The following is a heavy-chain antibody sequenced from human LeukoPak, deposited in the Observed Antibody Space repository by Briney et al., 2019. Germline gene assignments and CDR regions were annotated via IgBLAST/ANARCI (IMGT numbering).Heavy chain of an antibody. CDR1: GFTFTSYE. D-gene: IGHD6-25*01. J-gene: IGHJ4*02. V-gene: IGHV3-48*03. CDR2: ISSSGRTI. Sequence: SGGSLRLSCAASGFTFTSYELNWVRQAPGKGLEWVSYISSSGRTIYYADSVKGRFTISRDNAKNSLYLQMNSLRAEDTAVYYCAREDASGFDYWGQGTLVTVSS. CDR3: AREDASGFDY.